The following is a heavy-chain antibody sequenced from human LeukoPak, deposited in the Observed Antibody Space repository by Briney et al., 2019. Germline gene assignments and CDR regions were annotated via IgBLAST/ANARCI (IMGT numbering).Heavy chain of an antibody. CDR1: GGSISSYY. CDR3: ARRSYDILTGYYSLDY. Sequence: SETLSLTCTVSGGSISSYYWSWIRQPPGKGLEWIGYIYYSGSTNYNPSLKSRVTISADTSKNQFSLKLSSVTAADTAVYYCARRSYDILTGYYSLDYWGQGTLVTVSS. CDR2: IYYSGST. D-gene: IGHD3-9*01. J-gene: IGHJ4*02. V-gene: IGHV4-59*08.